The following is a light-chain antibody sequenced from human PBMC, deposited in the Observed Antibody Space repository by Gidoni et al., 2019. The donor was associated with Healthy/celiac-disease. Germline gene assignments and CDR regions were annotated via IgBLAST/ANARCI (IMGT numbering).Light chain of an antibody. J-gene: IGKJ1*01. CDR2: GAA. V-gene: IGKV3-15*01. CDR3: QQYNNWPPWT. CDR1: QSVSSN. Sequence: EIVITQSPATLSVAPGETATLSCRASQSVSSNLAWYQQKPGQAPRHLIYGAATRATGLPARFSGSGSGTEFTLTISSLQSEDFAVYYCQQYNNWPPWTFGQGTKVEIK.